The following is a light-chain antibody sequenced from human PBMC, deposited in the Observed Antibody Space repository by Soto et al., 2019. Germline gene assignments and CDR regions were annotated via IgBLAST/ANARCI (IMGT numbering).Light chain of an antibody. J-gene: IGKJ3*01. V-gene: IGKV1-8*01. CDR1: QGISSY. Sequence: AIRMTQSPSSFSASTGDRVTITCRASQGISSYLAWYQQKPGKAPKLLIYAASTLQSGVPSRFSGSGSGTDFTLTISCLQSEDFATYYCQKYDSAPFTFGPGTKVDFK. CDR2: AAS. CDR3: QKYDSAPFT.